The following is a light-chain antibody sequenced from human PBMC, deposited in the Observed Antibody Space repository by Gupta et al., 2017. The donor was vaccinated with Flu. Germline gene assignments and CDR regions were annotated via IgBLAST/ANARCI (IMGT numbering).Light chain of an antibody. Sequence: QSALTQPASVSGSPGQSITISCTGTSSDVGSYNLVSWYQQHPGKAPKLMIYEGSKRPSGVSNRFSGSKSGNKASMTISGLQAEDEADYYCCSYATSSAGVFGGGTKLTVL. J-gene: IGLJ2*01. V-gene: IGLV2-23*01. CDR2: EGS. CDR3: CSYATSSAGV. CDR1: SSDVGSYNL.